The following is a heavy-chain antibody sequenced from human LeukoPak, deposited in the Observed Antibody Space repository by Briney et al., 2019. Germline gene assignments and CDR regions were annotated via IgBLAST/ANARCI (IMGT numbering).Heavy chain of an antibody. V-gene: IGHV3-66*01. CDR3: ASAYYGHYGGY. CDR1: GFTLSSNY. Sequence: GGSLRLSCAPSGFTLSSNYMSSVRQAPGHGLEWVSVIYPNGDAYYPDSLKPRCTISTDTSKNTMYLQMNSLSDEDTAVYYCASAYYGHYGGYWGQGTLVTVSS. CDR2: IYPNGDA. D-gene: IGHD4-17*01. J-gene: IGHJ4*02.